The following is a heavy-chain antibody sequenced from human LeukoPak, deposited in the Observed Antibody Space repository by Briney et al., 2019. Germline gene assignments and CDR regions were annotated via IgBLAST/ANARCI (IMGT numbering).Heavy chain of an antibody. CDR3: ARGHFDHPPLSDAFDI. Sequence: SVKVSCKASGYTFTSYDISWVRQAPGQGLEWMGGGIPIFGTANYAQKFQGRVTITADKSTSTAYMELSSLRSEDTAVYYCARGHFDHPPLSDAFDIWGQGTMVTVPS. D-gene: IGHD3-9*01. J-gene: IGHJ3*02. CDR2: GIPIFGTA. CDR1: GYTFTSYD. V-gene: IGHV1-69*06.